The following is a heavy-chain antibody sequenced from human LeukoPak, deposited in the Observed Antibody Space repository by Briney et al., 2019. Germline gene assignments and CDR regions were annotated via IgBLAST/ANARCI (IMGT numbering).Heavy chain of an antibody. CDR1: GYTFSTYG. D-gene: IGHD1-1*01. V-gene: IGHV1-18*01. Sequence: GASVKVSCKTSGYTFSTYGVTWVRQAPGQGFQWMGWISGHTGNTKYAENFQGRISLTTDTSATTAYMELRSLTSDDTAVYYCARYLSSGGWTLEFDYWGQGSLVTVAS. J-gene: IGHJ4*02. CDR2: ISGHTGNT. CDR3: ARYLSSGGWTLEFDY.